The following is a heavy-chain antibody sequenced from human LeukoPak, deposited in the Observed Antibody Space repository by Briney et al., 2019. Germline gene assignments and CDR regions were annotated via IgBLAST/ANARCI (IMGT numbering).Heavy chain of an antibody. Sequence: PSETLSLTCTVPGGSISSYYWSWIRQPAGKGLEWIGRIYTSGSTNYNPSLKSRVTMSVDTSKNQFSLKLSSVTAADTAVYYCARGVNYIAAAGYYYYGMDVWGQGTTVTVSS. J-gene: IGHJ6*02. D-gene: IGHD6-13*01. CDR2: IYTSGST. CDR3: ARGVNYIAAAGYYYYGMDV. V-gene: IGHV4-4*07. CDR1: GGSISSYY.